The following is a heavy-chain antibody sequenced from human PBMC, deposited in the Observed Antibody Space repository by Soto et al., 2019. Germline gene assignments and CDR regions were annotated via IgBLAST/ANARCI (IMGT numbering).Heavy chain of an antibody. V-gene: IGHV3-74*01. J-gene: IGHJ4*02. CDR3: ARGSNHFDY. CDR2: INSDGNST. Sequence: EVQLVESGGGLVQPGGSLRLSGAASGFTFSPFWMHWVRQVPGKGPVWVSRINSDGNSTSYADSVKGRFTISRDNAKNTLYLQMHSLRAADTAVYYCARGSNHFDYWAQGTLVTVSS. D-gene: IGHD4-4*01. CDR1: GFTFSPFW.